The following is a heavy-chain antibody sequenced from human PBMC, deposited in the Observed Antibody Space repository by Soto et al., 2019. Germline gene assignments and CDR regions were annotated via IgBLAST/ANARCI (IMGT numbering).Heavy chain of an antibody. CDR2: IIPIFGTA. D-gene: IGHD1-26*01. CDR3: ASSIVGATSAWFDP. CDR1: GGTFSSYA. J-gene: IGHJ5*02. Sequence: ASVKVSCKASGGTFSSYAISWVRQAPGQGLEWMGGIIPIFGTANYAQKFQGRVTITADESTSTAYMELSSLRSEDTAVYYCASSIVGATSAWFDPWGQGTLVTVSS. V-gene: IGHV1-69*13.